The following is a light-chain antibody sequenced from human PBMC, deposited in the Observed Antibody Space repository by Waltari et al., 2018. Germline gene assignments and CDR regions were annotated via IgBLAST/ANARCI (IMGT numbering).Light chain of an antibody. CDR3: QQYLTSSWT. V-gene: IGKV4-1*01. CDR2: GAS. J-gene: IGKJ1*01. CDR1: QSVLYSSNNKNY. Sequence: DIVMTQSPDSLAVSLGERATFNCQYSQSVLYSSNNKNYLAWYQQKPGQPPKLLIYGASTRESGVPDRFSGSGSGTDFTLTISSLQAEDVAVYYCQQYLTSSWTFGQGTKVEIK.